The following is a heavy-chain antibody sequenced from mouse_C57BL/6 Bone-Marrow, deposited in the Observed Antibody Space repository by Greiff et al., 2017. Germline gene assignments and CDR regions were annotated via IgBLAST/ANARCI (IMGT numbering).Heavy chain of an antibody. D-gene: IGHD1-1*01. CDR2: IYPRDGST. J-gene: IGHJ1*03. CDR1: GYTFTSYD. CDR3: ARLEFDGSSWDWYFDV. V-gene: IGHV1-85*01. Sequence: VHLVESGPELVKPGASVKLSCKASGYTFTSYDINWVKQRPGQGLEWIGWIYPRDGSTKYNEKFQGKATLTVDTSSSTAYMELHSLTSEDSAVYFGARLEFDGSSWDWYFDVWGTGTTVTGSS.